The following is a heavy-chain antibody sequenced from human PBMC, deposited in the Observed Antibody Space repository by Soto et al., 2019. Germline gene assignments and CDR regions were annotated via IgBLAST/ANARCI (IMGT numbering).Heavy chain of an antibody. CDR1: GYTFTSYA. V-gene: IGHV1-3*01. CDR3: ASSLTGYPTEDYYYYGMDV. D-gene: IGHD3-9*01. J-gene: IGHJ6*02. CDR2: INAGNGNT. Sequence: ASVTVSCKASGYTFTSYAMHWVRQAPGQRLEWMGWINAGNGNTKYSQKFQGRVTITRDTSASTAYMELSSLRSEDTAVYYCASSLTGYPTEDYYYYGMDVWGQGTTVTVSS.